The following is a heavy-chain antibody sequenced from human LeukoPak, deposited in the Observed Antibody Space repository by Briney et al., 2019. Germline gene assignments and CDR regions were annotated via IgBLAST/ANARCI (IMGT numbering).Heavy chain of an antibody. J-gene: IGHJ3*02. CDR1: GFTLSSYS. D-gene: IGHD6-19*01. Sequence: PGGSLRLSCAASGFTLSSYSMNWVRQAPGKGLEWVSYISSSSSTIYYADSVKGRFTISRDNAKNSLYLQMNSLRAEDTAVYYCAYSSGAGAFDIWGQGTMVTVSS. CDR2: ISSSSSTI. V-gene: IGHV3-48*01. CDR3: AYSSGAGAFDI.